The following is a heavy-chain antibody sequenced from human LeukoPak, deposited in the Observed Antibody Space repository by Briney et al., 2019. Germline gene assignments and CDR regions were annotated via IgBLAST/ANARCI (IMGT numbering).Heavy chain of an antibody. V-gene: IGHV4-38-2*02. CDR3: ARVRELYYYMDV. CDR1: GGSISSGHY. J-gene: IGHJ6*03. Sequence: SETLSLTCTVYGGSISSGHYWGWIRQPPGKRLEWIGTIYHIGNTYYNPSLKSRVTISVDTSTNQFSLRLSSVTATDTAVYYCARVRELYYYMDVWGKGTTVTVSS. D-gene: IGHD1-7*01. CDR2: IYHIGNT.